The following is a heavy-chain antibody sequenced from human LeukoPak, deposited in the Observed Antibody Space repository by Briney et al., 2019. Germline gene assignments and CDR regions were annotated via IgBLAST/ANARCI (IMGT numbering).Heavy chain of an antibody. CDR3: ATTRQARRYFVY. V-gene: IGHV3-23*01. D-gene: IGHD1-1*01. J-gene: IGHJ4*02. Sequence: PGGSLTLSCTVSGFTVGSHAMNWVRQAPGKGLEWVSGITYSGDNTYYAGSVKGRFTISRDNSRNTLSLQLDSLRAEDTAVYYCATTRQARRYFVYCGQGTLLTVSS. CDR2: ITYSGDNT. CDR1: GFTVGSHA.